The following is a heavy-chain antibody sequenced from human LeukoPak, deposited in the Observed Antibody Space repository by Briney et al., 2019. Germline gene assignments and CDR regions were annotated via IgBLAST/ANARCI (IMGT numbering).Heavy chain of an antibody. CDR1: GDSISGADYC. CDR2: VYYSGSA. D-gene: IGHD6-13*01. CDR3: ARRYRSHARWFDP. Sequence: SQTLSLTCTVSGDSISGADYCWSWIRQPPGTGLEWIAYVYYSGSAYYNPSLKSRVTISVDTSKNQFSLKLSSVTAADTAVYYCARRYRSHARWFDPWGQGTLVTVSS. V-gene: IGHV4-30-4*01. J-gene: IGHJ5*02.